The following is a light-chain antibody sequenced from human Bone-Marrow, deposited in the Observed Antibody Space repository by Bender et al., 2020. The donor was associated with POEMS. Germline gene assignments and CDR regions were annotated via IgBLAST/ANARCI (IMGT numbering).Light chain of an antibody. CDR2: EGS. V-gene: IGLV2-8*01. J-gene: IGLJ3*02. Sequence: QSALTQPPSASGSPGQSVTISCTGTSSDVGAYNYVSWYQQHPGKAPKLLIYEGSKRPSGVSDRFSGSKSGNTASLTVSGLHTEDEADYYCCSYAGTATLFGGGTRLTVL. CDR1: SSDVGAYNY. CDR3: CSYAGTATL.